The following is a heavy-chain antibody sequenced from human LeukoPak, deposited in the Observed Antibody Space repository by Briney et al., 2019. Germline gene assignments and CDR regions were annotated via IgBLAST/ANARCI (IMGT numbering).Heavy chain of an antibody. V-gene: IGHV4-39*01. J-gene: IGHJ4*02. CDR1: GGSIDPYY. CDR2: IYYSGNT. Sequence: SETLSLTCSVSGGSIDPYYWSWIRQPPGKGLEWIGSIYYSGNTYYNASLKSQVSISIDTSKNQFSLKVTSVTAADAAVYYCARQTGSGLFILPGGQGTLVTVSS. CDR3: ARQTGSGLFILP. D-gene: IGHD3/OR15-3a*01.